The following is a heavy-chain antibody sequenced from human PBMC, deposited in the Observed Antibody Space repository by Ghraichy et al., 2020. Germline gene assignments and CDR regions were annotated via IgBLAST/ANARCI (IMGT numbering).Heavy chain of an antibody. V-gene: IGHV3-30-3*01. CDR2: ILHDGHNT. Sequence: LSLTCAASAFTFIDYPMSWVRQAPGKGLEWVALILHDGHNTYYTDSVKGRFSISRDTSRTTLYLQMNSLTPDDTAVYFCARGPYTSSSGVADYWGQGTLVTVSS. J-gene: IGHJ4*02. CDR1: AFTFIDYP. D-gene: IGHD6-6*01. CDR3: ARGPYTSSSGVADY.